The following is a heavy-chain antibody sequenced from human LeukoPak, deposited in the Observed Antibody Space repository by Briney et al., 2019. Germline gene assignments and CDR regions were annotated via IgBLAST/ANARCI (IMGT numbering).Heavy chain of an antibody. D-gene: IGHD1-20*01. J-gene: IGHJ3*02. V-gene: IGHV3-7*01. CDR3: ASGNWNDRAFDI. CDR1: GFTFSSCW. Sequence: GGSLRLSCAASGFTFSSCWMNWVRQAPGKGLEWVANIKPDGSEKYYVDSVKGRFTISRDNAKNSLYLQMNSLRDEDTAVYYCASGNWNDRAFDIWGQGTVVAVSS. CDR2: IKPDGSEK.